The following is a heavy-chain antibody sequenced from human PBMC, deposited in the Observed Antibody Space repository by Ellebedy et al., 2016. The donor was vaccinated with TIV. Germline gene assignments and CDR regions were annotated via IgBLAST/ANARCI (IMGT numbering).Heavy chain of an antibody. D-gene: IGHD5-18*01. Sequence: GESLKISCAASGFTFSSYGFHWVRQAPGKGLERVAFISSDGNNKYHADSVKGRFTISRDNPKNTLYLQMNSLRVEDTAVYYCATQLWKSEFWGQGTLVIVSS. CDR1: GFTFSSYG. J-gene: IGHJ4*02. CDR2: ISSDGNNK. V-gene: IGHV3-30*03. CDR3: ATQLWKSEF.